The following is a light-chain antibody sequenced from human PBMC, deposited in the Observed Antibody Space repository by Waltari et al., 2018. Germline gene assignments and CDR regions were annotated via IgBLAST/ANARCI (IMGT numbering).Light chain of an antibody. Sequence: SYELTHPPSVSVSPGQTARITCSGDALPKNYAYWYQQKSGQAPVLVIYEDSKRPSGIPERFSGSSSGTLATWTISGAQVEDEADYFCYSTDSSANYRVFGGGTKRTVL. V-gene: IGLV3-10*01. CDR1: ALPKNY. CDR3: YSTDSSANYRV. CDR2: EDS. J-gene: IGLJ3*02.